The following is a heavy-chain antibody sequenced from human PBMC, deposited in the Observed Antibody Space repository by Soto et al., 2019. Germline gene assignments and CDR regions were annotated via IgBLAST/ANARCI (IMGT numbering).Heavy chain of an antibody. D-gene: IGHD1-26*01. CDR1: GGTFSSYP. CDR2: IIPFFGTS. CDR3: ARVGHITNYGMAV. V-gene: IGHV1-69*01. J-gene: IGHJ6*02. Sequence: VQLVQSGAEVKKPGSSVKVSCEASGGTFSSYPINWVRQAPGQGLEWMGGIIPFFGTSNYAQKFQGRVTITADDSTSTAYMELRSLRSEDPAVYSCARVGHITNYGMAVWGQGTTVTVAS.